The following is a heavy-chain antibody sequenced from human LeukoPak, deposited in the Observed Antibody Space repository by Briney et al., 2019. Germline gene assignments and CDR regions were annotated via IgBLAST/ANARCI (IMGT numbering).Heavy chain of an antibody. CDR1: GDSISSYY. V-gene: IGHV4-59*08. CDR3: ARHGAAYSFDY. Sequence: PSETLSLTCTVSGDSISSYYWSWIRQPPGKGLEWIGYIFYSGSTNSNPSLKSRVTISVDTSKNQFSLNLSSVNAADTAVYYCARHGAAYSFDYWGQGTLVTVSS. D-gene: IGHD2-21*01. J-gene: IGHJ4*02. CDR2: IFYSGST.